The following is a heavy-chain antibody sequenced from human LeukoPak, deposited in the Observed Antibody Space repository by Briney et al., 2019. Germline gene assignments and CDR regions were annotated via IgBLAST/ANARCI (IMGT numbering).Heavy chain of an antibody. CDR3: AKLILRPLLWWEYGMDV. D-gene: IGHD2-21*01. J-gene: IGHJ6*02. V-gene: IGHV1-46*01. Sequence: ASVKVSCKASGYTFTSYYMHWVRQAPGQGLEWMGIINPSGGSTSYAQKFQGRVTMTRDTSTSTVYMELSSLRAEDTAVYYCAKLILRPLLWWEYGMDVWGQGTTVTVSS. CDR1: GYTFTSYY. CDR2: INPSGGST.